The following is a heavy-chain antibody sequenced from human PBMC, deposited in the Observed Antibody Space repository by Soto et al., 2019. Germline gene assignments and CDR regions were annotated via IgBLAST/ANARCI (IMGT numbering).Heavy chain of an antibody. V-gene: IGHV3-33*01. CDR1: GFTFSSYG. Sequence: GGSLRLSCAASGFTFSSYGMHWVRQAPGKGLEWVAVIWYDGSNKYYADSVKGRFTISRDNSKNTLYLQMNSLRAEDTAVYYCARANYYDSIGVLYYGMDVWGQGTTVTVSS. CDR3: ARANYYDSIGVLYYGMDV. J-gene: IGHJ6*02. CDR2: IWYDGSNK. D-gene: IGHD3-22*01.